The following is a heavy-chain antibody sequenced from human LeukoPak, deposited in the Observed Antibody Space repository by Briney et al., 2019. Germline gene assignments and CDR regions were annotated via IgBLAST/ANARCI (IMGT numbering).Heavy chain of an antibody. CDR1: GFTFSSYG. Sequence: GGSLRLSCAASGFTFSSYGMHWVRQAPGKGLEWVAFIRYDGSDKYYADSVKGRFTISRDNSKNTLYLQMNSLRAEDTAVYYCARVANYDSSGSDAFDIWGQGTMVTVSS. V-gene: IGHV3-30*02. J-gene: IGHJ3*02. CDR3: ARVANYDSSGSDAFDI. D-gene: IGHD3-22*01. CDR2: IRYDGSDK.